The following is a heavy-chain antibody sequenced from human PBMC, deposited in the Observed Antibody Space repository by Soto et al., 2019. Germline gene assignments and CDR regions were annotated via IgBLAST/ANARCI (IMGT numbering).Heavy chain of an antibody. CDR3: ASWGVAGTREGGFDA. Sequence: PSETLSLTCTVSGGSISSYYWSWIRQPPGKGLEWIGYIYYSGSTNYNPSLKSRVTISVDTSKNQFSLKLSSVTAADMAVYYCASWGVAGTREGGFDAWGQGTLVTVSS. J-gene: IGHJ5*02. D-gene: IGHD6-19*01. CDR2: IYYSGST. CDR1: GGSISSYY. V-gene: IGHV4-59*01.